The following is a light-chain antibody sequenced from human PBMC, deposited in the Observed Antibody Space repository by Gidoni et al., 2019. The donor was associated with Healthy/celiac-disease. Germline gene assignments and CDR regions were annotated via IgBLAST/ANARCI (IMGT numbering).Light chain of an antibody. V-gene: IGKV2-28*01. Sequence: VMTQSPLSLPVTPGEPASISCRSSQSLLHSNGYNYLDWYLQKPGQSPQLLIYLGSNRASGVPDRFSGSGSGTDFTLKISRVEAEDVGVYYCMQALQTPITFGQGTRLEIK. CDR1: QSLLHSNGYNY. CDR2: LGS. CDR3: MQALQTPIT. J-gene: IGKJ5*01.